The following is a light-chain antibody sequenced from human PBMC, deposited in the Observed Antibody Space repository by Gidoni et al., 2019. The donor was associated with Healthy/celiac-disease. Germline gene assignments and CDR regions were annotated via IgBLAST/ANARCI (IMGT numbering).Light chain of an antibody. V-gene: IGKV2-28*01. Sequence: VMTQSPLSLPVTPGEPASISCRSSQSLLHSNGYNYLDWYLQKPGQSPQLLIYLGSNRASGVPDRFSGSGSGTDFTLKISRVEAEDVGVYYCMQALQTPITFGQGTRLEIK. CDR1: QSLLHSNGYNY. CDR2: LGS. CDR3: MQALQTPIT. J-gene: IGKJ5*01.